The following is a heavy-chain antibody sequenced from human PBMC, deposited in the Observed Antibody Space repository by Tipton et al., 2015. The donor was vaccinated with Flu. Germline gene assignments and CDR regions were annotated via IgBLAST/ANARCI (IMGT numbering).Heavy chain of an antibody. V-gene: IGHV3-23*01. CDR3: AKDPVHYFDDSDYYYTSEGGD. CDR1: GFTFSSYA. J-gene: IGHJ4*02. Sequence: SLRLSCAASGFTFSSYAMSWVRQAPGKGLEWVSAISGSGGSTYYADSVKGRFTISRDNSKNTVFLLMTSLRAEDTAIYYCAKDPVHYFDDSDYYYTSEGGDWGQGTLVTVSS. D-gene: IGHD3-22*01. CDR2: ISGSGGST.